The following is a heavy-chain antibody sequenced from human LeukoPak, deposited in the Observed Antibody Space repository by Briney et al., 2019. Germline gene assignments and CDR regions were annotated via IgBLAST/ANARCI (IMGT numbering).Heavy chain of an antibody. CDR2: IYYSGST. J-gene: IGHJ4*02. CDR3: ATTPGYSSGWFDY. D-gene: IGHD6-19*01. V-gene: IGHV4-59*01. CDR1: GGSISSYY. Sequence: SETLFLTCTVSGGSISSYYWSWIRQPPGKGLEWIGYIYYSGSTNYNPSLKSRVTISVDTSKNQFSLKLSSVTAADTAVYYCATTPGYSSGWFDYWGQGTLVTVSS.